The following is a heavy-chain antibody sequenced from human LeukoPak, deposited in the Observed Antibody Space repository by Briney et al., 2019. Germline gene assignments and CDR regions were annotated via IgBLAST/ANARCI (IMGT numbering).Heavy chain of an antibody. V-gene: IGHV3-21*01. Sequence: GGSLRLSCAASGFTFSSYGMHWVRQAPGKGLEWFSSISTSSSYIYYADSVKGRFTISRHNAKNSLYLQMNSLRAEDTAVYYCASETKRGYSYGSPTDAFDIWGQGTMVTVSS. CDR2: ISTSSSYI. D-gene: IGHD5-18*01. CDR1: GFTFSSYG. CDR3: ASETKRGYSYGSPTDAFDI. J-gene: IGHJ3*02.